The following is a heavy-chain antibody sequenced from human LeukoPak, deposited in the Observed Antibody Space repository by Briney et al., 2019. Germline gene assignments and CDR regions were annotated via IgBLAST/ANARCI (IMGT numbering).Heavy chain of an antibody. V-gene: IGHV3-23*01. D-gene: IGHD3-16*01. CDR3: AKVKDYLXSXXXXXXXFXI. Sequence: PGGSLRLSCAASGFNFGSYAMNWVRQAPGKGLQWVSVVTGSGGTTFYADSVKGRFTISRDNSKNTLYLQMNGLRAEDTAVYYCAKVKDYLXSXXXXXXXFXIXGXGXXVXXS. CDR1: GFNFGSYA. J-gene: IGHJ3*02. CDR2: VTGSGGTT.